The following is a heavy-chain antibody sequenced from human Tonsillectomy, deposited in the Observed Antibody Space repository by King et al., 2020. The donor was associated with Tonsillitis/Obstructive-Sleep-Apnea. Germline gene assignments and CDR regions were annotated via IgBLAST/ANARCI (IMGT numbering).Heavy chain of an antibody. J-gene: IGHJ6*03. CDR3: AREEKQQLEYYYYMDV. V-gene: IGHV4-34*01. CDR2: INHSGST. CDR1: GGSFSGYY. Sequence: VQLQQWGAGLLKPSETLSLTCAVYGGSFSGYYWSWIRQPPGKGLEWIGEINHSGSTNYNPSLKSRVTISVDTSKNQFSLKLSSVTAADTAVYYCAREEKQQLEYYYYMDVWGKGTTVTVSS. D-gene: IGHD6-13*01.